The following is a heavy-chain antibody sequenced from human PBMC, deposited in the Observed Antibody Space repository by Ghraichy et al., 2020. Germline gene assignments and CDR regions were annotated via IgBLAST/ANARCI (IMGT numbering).Heavy chain of an antibody. CDR2: ISGNSDYI. V-gene: IGHV3-21*06. D-gene: IGHD6-13*01. CDR1: GFNFITDS. Sequence: GGSLRLSCAASGFNFITDSMNWVRQAPGKGLEWLSSISGNSDYISYADSMKGRFTTSRDNAKNSVYLHMYSLRVEDSAVYYCARWAAVGQKVYAVDVWGQGTTVTVSS. J-gene: IGHJ6*02. CDR3: ARWAAVGQKVYAVDV.